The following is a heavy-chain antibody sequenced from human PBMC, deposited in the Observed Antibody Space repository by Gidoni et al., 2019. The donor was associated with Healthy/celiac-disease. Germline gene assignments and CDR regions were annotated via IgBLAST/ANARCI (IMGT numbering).Heavy chain of an antibody. CDR2: INHSGRP. Sequence: QVQLQQWGAGLLKPSETLSLTCAVYGGSFSGSYWSWIRQPTGKGLEWIGEINHSGRPNYNPSLKSRVTISVDTSKNQFSLKLSSVTAADTAVYYCARVRWPLNRAYYFDYWGQGTLVTVSS. J-gene: IGHJ4*02. CDR1: GGSFSGSY. D-gene: IGHD4-17*01. V-gene: IGHV4-34*01. CDR3: ARVRWPLNRAYYFDY.